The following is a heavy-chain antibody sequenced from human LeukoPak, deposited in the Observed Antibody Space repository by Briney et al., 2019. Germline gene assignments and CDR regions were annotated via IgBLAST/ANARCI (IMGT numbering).Heavy chain of an antibody. V-gene: IGHV3-23*01. CDR3: AKGNFDSSGYYSNYFDY. CDR2: ISGSGGST. J-gene: IGHJ4*02. D-gene: IGHD3-22*01. CDR1: GFTFSSYA. Sequence: PGGSLRLSCAASGFTFSSYAMSWVRQAPGKGLEWVSAISGSGGSTYYADSVKGRFTISRDNSKNTLYLQMNSLRAEDTAVYYCAKGNFDSSGYYSNYFDYWGQGTLVTVSS.